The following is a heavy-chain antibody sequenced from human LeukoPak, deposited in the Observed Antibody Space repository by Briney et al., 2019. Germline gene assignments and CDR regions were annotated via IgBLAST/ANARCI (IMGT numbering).Heavy chain of an antibody. CDR1: GGSISSYY. D-gene: IGHD5-18*01. J-gene: IGHJ4*02. CDR2: IYYSGST. Sequence: SETLSLTCTVSGGSISSYYWSWIRQPPGKGLEWVGYIYYSGSTNYNPSLKSRVTISVDTSKNQFSLKLSSVTAADTAVYYCAREGSVFGYSYGSYYFDYRGQGTLVTVSS. CDR3: AREGSVFGYSYGSYYFDY. V-gene: IGHV4-59*01.